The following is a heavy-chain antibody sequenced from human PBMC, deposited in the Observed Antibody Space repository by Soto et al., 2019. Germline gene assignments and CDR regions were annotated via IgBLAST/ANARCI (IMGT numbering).Heavy chain of an antibody. V-gene: IGHV4-31*11. CDR1: GASLARGGFY. CDR2: IYYSVST. CDR3: ATYYDILTGPMGPLNY. Sequence: QVQLQESGPGVVKPSQTLSLTCAVSGASLARGGFYWIWIRQYPGKGPEWIGDIYYSVSTRYNPSLKSRITISVDTSKNQFSLELSSVTAADTALYYCATYYDILTGPMGPLNYWGQGILVTVSS. D-gene: IGHD3-9*01. J-gene: IGHJ4*02.